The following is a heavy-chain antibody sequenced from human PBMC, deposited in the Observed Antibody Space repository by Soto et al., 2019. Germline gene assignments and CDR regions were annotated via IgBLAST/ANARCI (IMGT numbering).Heavy chain of an antibody. Sequence: PSETLSLTCAVSGGSIIGSYWTWIRQPPGKGLEWIGYIYYSGSTNYNPSLKGRVTISGDTSKNQLSLKLTSVTAADTAVYYCAGPAPYFVYWGQGPLVTVSS. CDR3: AGPAPYFVY. V-gene: IGHV4-59*01. CDR1: GGSIIGSY. J-gene: IGHJ4*02. CDR2: IYYSGST.